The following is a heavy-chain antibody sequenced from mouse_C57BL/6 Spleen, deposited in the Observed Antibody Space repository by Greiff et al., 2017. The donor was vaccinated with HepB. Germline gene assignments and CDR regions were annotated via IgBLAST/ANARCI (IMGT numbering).Heavy chain of an antibody. Sequence: EVQLQQSGPELVKPGASVKIPCKASGYTFTDYNMDWVKQSHGKSLEWIRDINPNNGGTIYNQKFKGKATLTVDKSSSTAYMELRSLTSEDTAVYYCARTAQATGAMDYWGQGTSVTVSS. V-gene: IGHV1-18*01. CDR3: ARTAQATGAMDY. CDR1: GYTFTDYN. J-gene: IGHJ4*01. D-gene: IGHD3-2*02. CDR2: INPNNGGT.